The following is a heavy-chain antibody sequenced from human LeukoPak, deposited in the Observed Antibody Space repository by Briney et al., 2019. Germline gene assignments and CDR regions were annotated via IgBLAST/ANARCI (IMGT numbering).Heavy chain of an antibody. CDR2: IYHSGIT. Sequence: SETLSLTCTVSGYSIRSGFYWGWIRQPPGKGLEWIGNIYHSGITYYTPSLKSQVTISVDTSKNQFYLKLSSVTAADTAVYYCARAVGSFDWLPLFDYWGQGTLVTVSS. CDR3: ARAVGSFDWLPLFDY. D-gene: IGHD3-9*01. V-gene: IGHV4-38-2*02. J-gene: IGHJ4*02. CDR1: GYSIRSGFY.